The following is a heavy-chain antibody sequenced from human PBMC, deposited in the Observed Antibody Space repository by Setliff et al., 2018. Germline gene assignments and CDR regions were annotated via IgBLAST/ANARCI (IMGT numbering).Heavy chain of an antibody. V-gene: IGHV1-46*03. D-gene: IGHD2-2*01. Sequence: ASVRVSCRASGSTFTIYYMHWVRQAPGQGLERMGIINPSGGNTNYAQKFQGRVTMTSYTSTSTVYMELSSLRSEDTALYYCARDLSPCSTTGCYGTLYYYYYMDVWGKGTTVTVSS. CDR1: GSTFTIYY. CDR3: ARDLSPCSTTGCYGTLYYYYYMDV. CDR2: INPSGGNT. J-gene: IGHJ6*03.